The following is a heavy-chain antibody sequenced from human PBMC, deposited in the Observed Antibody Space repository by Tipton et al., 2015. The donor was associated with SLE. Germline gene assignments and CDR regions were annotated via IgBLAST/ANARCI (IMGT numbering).Heavy chain of an antibody. Sequence: SLRLSCAASGFTFSSYAMSWVRQAPGKGLEWVSAISGSGGSTSYAQKFQGRVTMTRDTSTSTVYMELSSLRSEDTAVYYCARVKVVTGDAFDIWGQGTMVTVSS. CDR3: ARVKVVTGDAFDI. CDR2: ISGSGGST. CDR1: GFTFSSYA. J-gene: IGHJ3*02. V-gene: IGHV3-23*01. D-gene: IGHD2-21*02.